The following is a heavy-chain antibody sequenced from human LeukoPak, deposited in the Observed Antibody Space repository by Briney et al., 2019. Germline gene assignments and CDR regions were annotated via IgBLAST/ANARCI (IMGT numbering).Heavy chain of an antibody. D-gene: IGHD5-18*01. V-gene: IGHV3-7*01. CDR3: ARDLSGVTGHTYGRGIDY. CDR1: GFTYSRYW. J-gene: IGHJ4*02. Sequence: GGSLRLSCAASGFTYSRYWMTWVRQAPGKGLEWVANIKEDGSEKKYVDSVKGRFTISRDNAKTSLYLQMNSLRAEDTAVYYCARDLSGVTGHTYGRGIDYWGQGTLVTVSS. CDR2: IKEDGSEK.